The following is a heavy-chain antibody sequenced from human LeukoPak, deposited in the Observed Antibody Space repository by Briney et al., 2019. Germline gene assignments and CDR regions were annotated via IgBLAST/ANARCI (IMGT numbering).Heavy chain of an antibody. Sequence: PSETLSLTCAVYGGSFSGYYWSWIRQPPGKGLEWIGEINHSGSTNYNPSLKSRVTISVDTSKNQFSLKLSSVTAADTAVYYCARAQLRWSYYFDYWGQGTLVTVSS. CDR2: INHSGST. CDR3: ARAQLRWSYYFDY. V-gene: IGHV4-34*01. CDR1: GGSFSGYY. D-gene: IGHD4-23*01. J-gene: IGHJ4*02.